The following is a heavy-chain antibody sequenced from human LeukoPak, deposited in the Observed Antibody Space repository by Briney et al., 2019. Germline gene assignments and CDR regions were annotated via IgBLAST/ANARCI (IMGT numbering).Heavy chain of an antibody. Sequence: GGSLRLSCAASGFDLSSNWMHWVRHAPGQGVVWVSRIKGDGISTNYADSVKGRFTISRDIAKNTLYLQMNSLRAEDTGVYYCAKDHYWSIDYWGQGTLVTVSS. CDR3: AKDHYWSIDY. D-gene: IGHD3-3*01. CDR1: GFDLSSNW. V-gene: IGHV3-74*01. J-gene: IGHJ4*02. CDR2: IKGDGIST.